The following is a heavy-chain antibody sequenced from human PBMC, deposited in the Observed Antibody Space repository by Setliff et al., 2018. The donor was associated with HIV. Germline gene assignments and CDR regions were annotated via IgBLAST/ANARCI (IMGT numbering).Heavy chain of an antibody. D-gene: IGHD6-13*01. J-gene: IGHJ6*03. Sequence: ETLSLTCTVSGDSISNYYWSWVRQPPGKGLEWVSVIYSGGNTYYADSVKGRFTISRDNSKNTLYLQMSSLRVDDTAVYYCVKEAYSNTWNYYYYYIDVWGKGTTVTVSS. CDR2: IYSGGNT. V-gene: IGHV3-53*05. CDR1: GDSISNYY. CDR3: VKEAYSNTWNYYYYYIDV.